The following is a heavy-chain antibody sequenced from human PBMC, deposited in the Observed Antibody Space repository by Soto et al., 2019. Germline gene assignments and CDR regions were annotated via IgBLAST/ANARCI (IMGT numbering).Heavy chain of an antibody. CDR3: AREGGIVGATAADY. D-gene: IGHD1-26*01. Sequence: QVQLQESGPGLVKPSQTLSLTCTVSGGSISSGGYYWSWIRQHPGKGLEWIGYIYYSGSTYYNPSLKSRVTIAVDTSKNPFSLKLSSVTAADTAVYYCAREGGIVGATAADYWGQGTLVTVSS. V-gene: IGHV4-31*03. CDR1: GGSISSGGYY. CDR2: IYYSGST. J-gene: IGHJ4*02.